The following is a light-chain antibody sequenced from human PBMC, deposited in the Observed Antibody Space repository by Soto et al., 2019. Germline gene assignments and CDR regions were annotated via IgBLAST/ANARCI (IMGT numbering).Light chain of an antibody. J-gene: IGKJ5*01. CDR1: QNVDKF. CDR3: QQRKNWPPIT. Sequence: EIELTQSPATLSLSPGEPATLSCRASQNVDKFLAWYQQRPGQPPRLLIFDSSNRATGVPVRFSGSGSGTVFTLTIGSLEPEDSAVYYCQQRKNWPPITVGQGTRLEIK. V-gene: IGKV3-11*01. CDR2: DSS.